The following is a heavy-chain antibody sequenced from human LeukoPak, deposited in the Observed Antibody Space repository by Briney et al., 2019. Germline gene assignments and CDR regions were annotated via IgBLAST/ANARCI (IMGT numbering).Heavy chain of an antibody. J-gene: IGHJ4*02. CDR1: GFTFSSYV. CDR2: ISSSGSTI. Sequence: GGSLRLSCAASGFTFSSYVMNWVRQAPGKGLEWVSYISSSGSTIYYADSVKGRFTISRDNAKNSLYLQMNSLRAEDTAVYYCARSFSGYYFDYWGQGTLVTVSS. D-gene: IGHD3-22*01. V-gene: IGHV3-48*03. CDR3: ARSFSGYYFDY.